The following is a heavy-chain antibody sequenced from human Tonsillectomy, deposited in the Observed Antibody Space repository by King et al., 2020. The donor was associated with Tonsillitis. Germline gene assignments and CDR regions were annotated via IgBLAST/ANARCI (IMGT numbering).Heavy chain of an antibody. Sequence: VQLVESGGGVVQPGRSLRLSCAASGFTFSNYALHWVRQAPAKGLEWVAVISYDGSNKYYADSVKGRFTISRDNSKNTLYLQMNSLRAEDTAVYYCARYWSNPTTGPSTSSGYFDYWGQGTLVTVSS. CDR2: ISYDGSNK. CDR1: GFTFSNYA. J-gene: IGHJ4*02. CDR3: ARYWSNPTTGPSTSSGYFDY. V-gene: IGHV3-30*04. D-gene: IGHD1/OR15-1a*01.